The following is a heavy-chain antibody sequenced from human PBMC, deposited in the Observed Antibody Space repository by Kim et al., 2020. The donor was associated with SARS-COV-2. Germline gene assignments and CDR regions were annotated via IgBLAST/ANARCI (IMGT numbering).Heavy chain of an antibody. CDR1: GGSFSGYY. CDR3: ARARLGPILRGWGRTFDY. V-gene: IGHV4-34*01. Sequence: SETLSLTCAVYGGSFSGYYWSWIRQPPGKGLEWIGEINHSGSTNYNPSLKSRVTISVDTSKNQFSLKLSSVTAADTAVYYCARARLGPILRGWGRTFDYWGQGTLVTVSS. J-gene: IGHJ4*02. D-gene: IGHD3-3*01. CDR2: INHSGST.